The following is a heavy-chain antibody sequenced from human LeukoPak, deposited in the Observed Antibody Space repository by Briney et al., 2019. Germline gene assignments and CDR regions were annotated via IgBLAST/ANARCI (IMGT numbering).Heavy chain of an antibody. CDR1: GGSVSSGSYY. CDR2: IYYSGST. D-gene: IGHD4-17*01. V-gene: IGHV4-61*01. CDR3: ARETYGRYFDY. J-gene: IGHJ4*02. Sequence: SETLSLTCTVSGGSVSSGSYYWSRMRQPPGKGLEWIGYIYYSGSTNYNPSLKSRVTISVDTSKNQFSLKLSSVTAADTAVYYCARETYGRYFDYWGQGTLVTVSS.